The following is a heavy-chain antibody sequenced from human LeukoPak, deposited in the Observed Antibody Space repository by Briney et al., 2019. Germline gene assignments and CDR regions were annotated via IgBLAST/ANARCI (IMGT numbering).Heavy chain of an antibody. J-gene: IGHJ4*02. CDR1: GGSISNYF. CDR2: IYYSGST. Sequence: PSETLSLTCTVSGGSISNYFWSWIRQPPGKGLECIGYIYYSGSTNYNPSLKSRVTILVDTSKNQFSLKLSSVTAADTAVYYCARLRGALDYWGQGTLVTVSS. CDR3: ARLRGALDY. D-gene: IGHD1-26*01. V-gene: IGHV4-59*08.